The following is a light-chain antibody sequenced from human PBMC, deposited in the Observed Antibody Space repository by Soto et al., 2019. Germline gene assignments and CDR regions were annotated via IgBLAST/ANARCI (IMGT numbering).Light chain of an antibody. Sequence: QSVLTQPPSASASLGASVTLTCTLSSGYRNYKVDWCQQRPGKGPRFVMRVGAGGIVESKGDGIPDRFSVLGSGLNRYLTIKNIQEEDESDYHCGADHGSGSNSVFGGGTKLTVL. CDR3: GADHGSGSNSV. J-gene: IGLJ2*01. V-gene: IGLV9-49*01. CDR1: SGYRNYK. CDR2: VGAGGIVE.